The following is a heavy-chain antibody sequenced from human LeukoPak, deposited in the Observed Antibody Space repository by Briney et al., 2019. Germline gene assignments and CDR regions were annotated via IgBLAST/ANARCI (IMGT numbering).Heavy chain of an antibody. CDR2: INHSGST. CDR1: GGSFSGYY. CDR3: ARRGKLWFGERNWFDP. D-gene: IGHD3-10*01. V-gene: IGHV4-34*01. Sequence: SETLSLTCAVYGGSFSGYYWSWIRQPPGKGLEWIGEINHSGSTNYNPSLKSRVTISVDTSKNQFSLKLSSVTAADTAVYYCARRGKLWFGERNWFDPWGQGTLVTVSS. J-gene: IGHJ5*02.